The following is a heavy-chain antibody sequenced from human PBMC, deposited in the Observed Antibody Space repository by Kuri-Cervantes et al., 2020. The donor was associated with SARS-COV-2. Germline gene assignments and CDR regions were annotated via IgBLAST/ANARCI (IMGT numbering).Heavy chain of an antibody. J-gene: IGHJ4*02. CDR1: GFSISDRAYW. V-gene: IGHV3-7*01. Sequence: GESLKISCPASGFSISDRAYWMTWVRQTPGKGLEWVANIKQDGSEKYYVDSVKGRFTISRDNAKNSLYLQMNSLRAEDTAVYYCAREFFGVVNGYFDYWGQGTLVTVSS. CDR2: IKQDGSEK. D-gene: IGHD3-3*01. CDR3: AREFFGVVNGYFDY.